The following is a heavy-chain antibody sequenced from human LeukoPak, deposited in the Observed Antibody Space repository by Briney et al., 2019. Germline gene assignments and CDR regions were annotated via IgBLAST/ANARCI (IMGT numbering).Heavy chain of an antibody. J-gene: IGHJ4*02. D-gene: IGHD4-23*01. CDR2: IWGDGNRQ. CDR1: GFTFSNYD. V-gene: IGHV3-33*08. CDR3: ARGRWIDC. Sequence: GGSLRLSCAASGFTFSNYDIHWVRQTPGKGLEWVAGIWGDGNRQYYTGSVRGRFTISRDNSRNAAYLEMSSLRVDDTAIYYCARGRWIDCWGQGALVTVSS.